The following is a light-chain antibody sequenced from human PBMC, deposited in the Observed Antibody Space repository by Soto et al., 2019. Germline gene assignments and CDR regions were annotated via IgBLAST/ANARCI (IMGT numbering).Light chain of an antibody. CDR3: QSYDISLSASV. CDR2: ANN. V-gene: IGLV1-40*01. CDR1: NSSIGAGYA. Sequence: QSVLTQPPSVSGAPGQRVTISCTGSNSSIGAGYAVHWYQQLPGTAPKLLIYANNIRPSGVPDRVSGSKSGTSASLAITGLQAEDEAYYYCQSYDISLSASVFGGGTKVTVL. J-gene: IGLJ2*01.